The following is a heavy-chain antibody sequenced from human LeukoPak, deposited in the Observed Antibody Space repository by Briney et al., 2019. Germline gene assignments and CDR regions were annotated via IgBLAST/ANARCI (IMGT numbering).Heavy chain of an antibody. D-gene: IGHD6-13*01. V-gene: IGHV3-48*03. J-gene: IGHJ6*03. CDR3: ARGGWSSSWYSVRYYYYYYMDV. Sequence: PGGSLRLSCAASGFTFSSYEMNWVRQAPGKGLEWVSYISSSGSTIYYADSVKGRFTISRDNAKNSLYLQMNSLRAEDTAVYYCARGGWSSSWYSVRYYYYYYMDVWGKGTTVTVSS. CDR2: ISSSGSTI. CDR1: GFTFSSYE.